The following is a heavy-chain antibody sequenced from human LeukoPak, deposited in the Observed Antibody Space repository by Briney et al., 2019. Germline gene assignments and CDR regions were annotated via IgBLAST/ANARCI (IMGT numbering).Heavy chain of an antibody. CDR3: ARRQQSDFDY. CDR1: GYTISNYG. Sequence: ASVKVSCKASGYTISNYGITWVRQAPGQGLEWMGWINPNSGGTNYAQKFQGRVTMTRDTSISTAYMELSRLRSDDTAVYYCARRQQSDFDYWGQGTLVTVSS. J-gene: IGHJ4*02. D-gene: IGHD6-13*01. V-gene: IGHV1-2*02. CDR2: INPNSGGT.